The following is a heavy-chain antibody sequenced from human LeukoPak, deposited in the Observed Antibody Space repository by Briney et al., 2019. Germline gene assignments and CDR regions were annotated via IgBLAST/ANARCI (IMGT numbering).Heavy chain of an antibody. V-gene: IGHV1-18*01. J-gene: IGHJ5*01. CDR2: ISAYNGNT. D-gene: IGHD6-13*01. CDR1: DYTFTNYG. Sequence: ASVKVSCKASDYTFTNYGITWVRQAPGQGLEWMGWISAYNGNTIHARKFQGRVTMTTDTSTSTAYMELRSLRSDDTAVYYCARAVGAKVYSRGWFDSWGQGTLVTVSS. CDR3: ARAVGAKVYSRGWFDS.